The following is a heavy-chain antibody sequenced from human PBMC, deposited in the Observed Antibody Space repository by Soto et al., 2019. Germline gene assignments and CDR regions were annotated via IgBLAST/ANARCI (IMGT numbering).Heavy chain of an antibody. V-gene: IGHV1-8*01. Sequence: DSVQVSCKASGYTFTKYYINWVREATGQGLEWMGWMNPESGNIGYAEKFQGRVTMTRDTSISTAYMDLIGLRSDDTAVYYCARFVRHQLPTIDFWGQGTLVTVSS. CDR2: MNPESGNI. D-gene: IGHD2-2*01. CDR3: ARFVRHQLPTIDF. CDR1: GYTFTKYY. J-gene: IGHJ4*02.